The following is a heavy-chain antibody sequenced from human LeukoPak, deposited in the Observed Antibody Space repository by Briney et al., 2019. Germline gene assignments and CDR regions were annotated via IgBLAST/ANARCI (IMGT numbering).Heavy chain of an antibody. V-gene: IGHV3-30*19. Sequence: GRSLRLSCAASGFTFSSYGMHWVRQAPGKGLEWVAVISYDGSNKYYADSVKGRFTISRDNSKNTLYLQMNSLRAEDTAVYYCARDDYWGQGTLVTVSS. CDR2: ISYDGSNK. CDR1: GFTFSSYG. CDR3: ARDDY. J-gene: IGHJ4*02.